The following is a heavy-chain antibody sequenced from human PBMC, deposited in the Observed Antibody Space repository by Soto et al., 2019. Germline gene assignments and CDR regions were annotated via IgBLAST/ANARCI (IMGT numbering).Heavy chain of an antibody. D-gene: IGHD2-15*01. CDR1: GFAFSTYS. V-gene: IGHV3-48*02. Sequence: EVQLVESGGGLVQPGGSLRLSCAASGFAFSTYSMNWVRQAPGKGLEWVSYISSTKRTIYYADSVKGRFTISRDNAKKSLYLQMNSLRDEDTAVYYCAREGGIVAETTTPSYYYYGMDVWGQGTTVTVSS. J-gene: IGHJ6*02. CDR2: ISSTKRTI. CDR3: AREGGIVAETTTPSYYYYGMDV.